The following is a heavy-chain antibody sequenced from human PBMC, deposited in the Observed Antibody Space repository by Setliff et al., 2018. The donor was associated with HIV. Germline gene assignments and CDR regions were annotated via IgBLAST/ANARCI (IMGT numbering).Heavy chain of an antibody. J-gene: IGHJ6*03. CDR2: IHYSGSI. CDR1: GGSISSHY. V-gene: IGHV4-59*11. Sequence: SETLSLTCTVSGGSISSHYWNWIRQPPGKGLEWIGYIHYSGSINYNPSLKSRVTISGDSSKNRVSLMLSSVTAADTAVYFCARVPSSGWYGGHHYMDVWGKGAAVTVSS. CDR3: ARVPSSGWYGGHHYMDV. D-gene: IGHD6-19*01.